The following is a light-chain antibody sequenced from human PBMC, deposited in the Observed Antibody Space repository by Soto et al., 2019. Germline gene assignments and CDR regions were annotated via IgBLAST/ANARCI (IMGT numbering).Light chain of an antibody. CDR3: AVWDASLTGWV. V-gene: IGLV1-47*01. Sequence: QSALTQPPSASGTPGQSLTISCAGSSSNIGSHYVYWYQHLPGTAPKLLIFRDGQRPSGVPDRFFSSKSGTSASLAISGLRSEDEAHYYCAVWDASLTGWVFGGGTKLTVL. J-gene: IGLJ3*02. CDR2: RDG. CDR1: SSNIGSHY.